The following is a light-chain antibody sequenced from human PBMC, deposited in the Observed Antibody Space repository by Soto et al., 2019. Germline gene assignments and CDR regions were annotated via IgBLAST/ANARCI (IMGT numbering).Light chain of an antibody. CDR2: DVN. CDR1: SSDIGAYNY. J-gene: IGLJ2*01. Sequence: QSVLTQPASVSGSPGQSITISCTGTSSDIGAYNYVSWYQQHPGKAPKLMIYDVNIRPSGVSNRFSGSKSGNTASLTISGXXXEDEADYYCTSWTTSTTMIXGGGTKVTVL. CDR3: TSWTTSTTMI. V-gene: IGLV2-14*03.